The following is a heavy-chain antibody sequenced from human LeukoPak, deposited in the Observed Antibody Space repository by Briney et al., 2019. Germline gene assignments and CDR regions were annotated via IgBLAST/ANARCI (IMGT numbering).Heavy chain of an antibody. V-gene: IGHV4-34*01. CDR3: ARALYYYGSGSRFDY. Sequence: SETLSLTCAVYGGSFSGYYWSWIRQPPGKGLEWIGEINHSGSTNYNPSLKSRVTISVDTSKNQFSLKLSSVTAADTAVYYCARALYYYGSGSRFDYWGQGTLVTVSS. CDR2: INHSGST. J-gene: IGHJ4*02. D-gene: IGHD3-10*01. CDR1: GGSFSGYY.